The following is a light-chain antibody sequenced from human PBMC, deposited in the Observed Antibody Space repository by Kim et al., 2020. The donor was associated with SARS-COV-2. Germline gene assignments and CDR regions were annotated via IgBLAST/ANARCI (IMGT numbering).Light chain of an antibody. J-gene: IGKJ5*01. V-gene: IGKV3-11*01. CDR2: DAS. Sequence: SPGEKATLSCRASRSVYTSLGWYQQRPGQPPRLLIYDASNRATGIPARFRGSGSGTDFTLTISGLEPEDFAVYYCQQRGIWPPITFGQGTRLEIK. CDR1: RSVYTS. CDR3: QQRGIWPPIT.